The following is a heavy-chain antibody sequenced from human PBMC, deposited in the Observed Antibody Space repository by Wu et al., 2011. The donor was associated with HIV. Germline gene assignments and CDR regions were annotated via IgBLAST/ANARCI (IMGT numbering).Heavy chain of an antibody. J-gene: IGHJ4*02. CDR1: GGTFSSHG. V-gene: IGHV1-69*14. CDR2: SSVSLEKA. D-gene: IGHD1-26*01. CDR3: ARDFGGMEEY. Sequence: QVQLVQSGPEVKKPGSSVRVSCKASGGTFSSHGISWVRQAPGQGLEWMGGSSVSLEKANYAQKFQGRVTITADKSTSTAYMELRSLRSEDTAVYYCARDFGGMEEYWGQGTLVTVSS.